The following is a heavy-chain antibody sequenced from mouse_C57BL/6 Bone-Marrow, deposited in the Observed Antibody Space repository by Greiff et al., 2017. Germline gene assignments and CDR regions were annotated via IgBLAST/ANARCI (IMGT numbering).Heavy chain of an antibody. CDR2: IYPGSGST. J-gene: IGHJ3*01. D-gene: IGHD3-2*02. Sequence: VQLQQPGAELVKPGASVKMSCKASGYTFTSYWLTWVKQRPGQGLEWIGDIYPGSGSTNYNEKFKSKATLTVDTSSSTAYMQLSSLTSEDSAVYYWSILSQLRPAWFAYWGQGTLVTVSA. CDR3: SILSQLRPAWFAY. CDR1: GYTFTSYW. V-gene: IGHV1-55*01.